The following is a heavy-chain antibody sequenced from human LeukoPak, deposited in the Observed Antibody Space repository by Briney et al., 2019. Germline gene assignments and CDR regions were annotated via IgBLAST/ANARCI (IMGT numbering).Heavy chain of an antibody. CDR2: ISGSGGST. D-gene: IGHD3-10*01. J-gene: IGHJ4*02. Sequence: PGGSLRLSCAASGFTFSSYAMSWVRQAPGKGLEWVSAISGSGGSTYYADSVKGRFTISRDNSKNTLYLQMNSLRAEDTAVYYCAKDFTVYGSGSYFDYWGREPWSPSPQ. CDR1: GFTFSSYA. CDR3: AKDFTVYGSGSYFDY. V-gene: IGHV3-23*01.